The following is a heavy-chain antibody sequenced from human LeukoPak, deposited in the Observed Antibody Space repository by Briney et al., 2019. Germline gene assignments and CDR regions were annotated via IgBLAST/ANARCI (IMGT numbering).Heavy chain of an antibody. CDR1: GYTFTGYH. CDR3: ARGYYDFWSGPPYETPFDY. CDR2: INPNTGDT. Sequence: ASVKVSCKASGYTFTGYHMHWVRQAPGQGLEWMGWINPNTGDTNYAQKFQGRVTMTRDTSISAAYMELSTLRSDDTAVYYCARGYYDFWSGPPYETPFDYWGQGTLVTVSS. D-gene: IGHD3-3*01. J-gene: IGHJ4*02. V-gene: IGHV1-2*02.